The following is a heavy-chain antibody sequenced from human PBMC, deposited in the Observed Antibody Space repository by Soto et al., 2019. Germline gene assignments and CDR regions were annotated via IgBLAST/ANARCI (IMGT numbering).Heavy chain of an antibody. V-gene: IGHV3-33*01. D-gene: IGHD3-3*01. CDR1: GFTFSSYG. CDR2: IWYDGSNK. CDR3: ARDGVLRFLEWSPSYSYYYMDV. Sequence: SLRLSCAASGFTFSSYGIHWVRQAPGKGLEWVAVIWYDGSNKYYADSVKGRFTISRDSSKNTLYLQMNSLGAEDTAVYYCARDGVLRFLEWSPSYSYYYMDVWGKGTTVTVSS. J-gene: IGHJ6*03.